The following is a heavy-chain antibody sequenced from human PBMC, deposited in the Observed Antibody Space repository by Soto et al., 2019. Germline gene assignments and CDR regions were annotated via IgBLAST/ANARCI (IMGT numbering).Heavy chain of an antibody. CDR1: GFTFSDYY. CDR2: ISTGSSHT. CDR3: XXXXWGSSSWWDY. Sequence: QVQLVESGGGLVKPGGSLRLSCAASGFTFSDYYMSWIRRAPGKGLEWVSYISTGSSHTNYADSVKGRFTISRDNAKNSLYLQMNSLXXXXXXXXXXXXXXWGSSSWWDYWGQGTLVTVSS. D-gene: IGHD6-13*01. J-gene: IGHJ4*02. V-gene: IGHV3-11*05.